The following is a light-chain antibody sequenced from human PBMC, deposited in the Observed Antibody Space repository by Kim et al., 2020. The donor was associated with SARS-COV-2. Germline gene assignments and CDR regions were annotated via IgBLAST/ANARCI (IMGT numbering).Light chain of an antibody. Sequence: SVQLTCTLSSGRINSAIAWLQQQPGKGPRYLMRVYSDGRHTKGDGIPDRFSGSSSGSEYSLTISSLQSEDEADYYCQTWGSGIGVFGGGTQLTVL. CDR3: QTWGSGIGV. CDR2: VYSDGRH. V-gene: IGLV4-69*01. CDR1: SGRINSA. J-gene: IGLJ2*01.